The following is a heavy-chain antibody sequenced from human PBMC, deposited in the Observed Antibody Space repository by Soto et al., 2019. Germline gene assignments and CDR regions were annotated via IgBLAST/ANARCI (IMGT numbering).Heavy chain of an antibody. V-gene: IGHV1-24*01. CDR1: GYTLTELS. J-gene: IGHJ1*01. CDR3: ARVEDFEPGAEYFQH. Sequence: ASVKVSCKVSGYTLTELSMHWVRQAPGKGLEWMGGFDPEDGETIYAQKFQGRVTMTEDTSTDTAYMELSSLRSEDTAVYYCARVEDFEPGAEYFQHWGQGTLVTVSS. CDR2: FDPEDGET. D-gene: IGHD3-9*01.